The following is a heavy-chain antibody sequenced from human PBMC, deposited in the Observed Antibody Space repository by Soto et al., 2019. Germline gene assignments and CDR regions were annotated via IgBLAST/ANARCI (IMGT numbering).Heavy chain of an antibody. Sequence: ASVKVSCKASGYTFTGYYMHWVRQAPGQGLEWMGWINPNSGGTNYAQKFQGWVTMIRDTSISTAYMELSRLRSVDTAVYYCARTFYDSSGSKFDYWGQGTRVTVSS. J-gene: IGHJ4*02. CDR3: ARTFYDSSGSKFDY. V-gene: IGHV1-2*04. D-gene: IGHD3-22*01. CDR2: INPNSGGT. CDR1: GYTFTGYY.